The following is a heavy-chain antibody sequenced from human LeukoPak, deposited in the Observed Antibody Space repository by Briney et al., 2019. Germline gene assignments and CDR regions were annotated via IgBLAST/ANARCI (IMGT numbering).Heavy chain of an antibody. CDR3: AKEAGYSGYDYPDY. D-gene: IGHD5-12*01. CDR1: GFTVSSNY. CDR2: ISGSGYST. Sequence: GGSLRLSCAASGFTVSSNYMSWVRQAPGKGLEWVSAISGSGYSTYYADSVKGRFTISRDNSKNTLYLQMNSLRAEDTAVYYCAKEAGYSGYDYPDYWGQGTLVTVSS. J-gene: IGHJ4*02. V-gene: IGHV3-23*01.